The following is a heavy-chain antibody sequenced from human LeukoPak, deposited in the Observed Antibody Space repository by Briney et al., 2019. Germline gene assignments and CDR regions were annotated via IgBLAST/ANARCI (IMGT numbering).Heavy chain of an antibody. CDR1: GFTFSNYA. CDR2: ISSDGGDT. J-gene: IGHJ4*03. D-gene: IGHD2-15*01. V-gene: IGHV3-64*01. Sequence: SGGSLRLSCAASGFTFSNYAMHWVRQAPGRGLEYVSAISSDGGDTYYANSVKDRFTISRDNSKNTLFLQMGSLRAEDMAVYYCARVLECSGTPCYYPLDYSGHGNPVTVSS. CDR3: ARVLECSGTPCYYPLDY.